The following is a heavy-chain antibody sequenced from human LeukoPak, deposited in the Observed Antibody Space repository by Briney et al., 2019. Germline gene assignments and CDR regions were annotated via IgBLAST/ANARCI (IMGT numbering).Heavy chain of an antibody. D-gene: IGHD5-24*01. CDR1: GDSISRSSYY. CDR3: ARLRDGYNYGYFDY. V-gene: IGHV4-39*01. J-gene: IGHJ4*02. CDR2: IYYSGTT. Sequence: SETLSLTCTVSGDSISRSSYYWGWIRQPPGKGLEWIGNIYYSGTTYHNPSLKSRVTISVDTSKNQFSLKLSSVTAADTAVYYCARLRDGYNYGYFDYWGQGTLVTVSS.